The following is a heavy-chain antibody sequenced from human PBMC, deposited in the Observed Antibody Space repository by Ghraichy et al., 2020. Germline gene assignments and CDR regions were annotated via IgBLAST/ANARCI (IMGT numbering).Heavy chain of an antibody. V-gene: IGHV3-30*18. CDR2: TSYDGSNK. CDR3: AKERDSSGYYSFRGDYYGMDV. CDR1: GFTFSRYG. D-gene: IGHD3-22*01. J-gene: IGHJ6*02. Sequence: GGSLRLSCAASGFTFSRYGMHWVRQAPGKGLEWVAVTSYDGSNKIYADSVKGRLTISRDNSKNMLYLQMNSLRAEVTAVYYCAKERDSSGYYSFRGDYYGMDVWGQGTTVTVSS.